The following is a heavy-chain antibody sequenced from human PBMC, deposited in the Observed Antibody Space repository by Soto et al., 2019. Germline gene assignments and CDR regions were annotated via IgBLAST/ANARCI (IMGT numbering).Heavy chain of an antibody. D-gene: IGHD7-27*01. CDR2: ISGGGDAT. V-gene: IGHV3-23*01. J-gene: IGHJ4*02. Sequence: EVQLLESGGGLVQPGGSLRLSCAASGFTFGNYAFSWVRQAPGKGLEWVSVISGGGDATYYPDSVKGRFTTSRDNSKNTVYLQMTSLRAEDTAVYYCAKKSLGSITFPALYYFDYWGQGTLVTVSS. CDR3: AKKSLGSITFPALYYFDY. CDR1: GFTFGNYA.